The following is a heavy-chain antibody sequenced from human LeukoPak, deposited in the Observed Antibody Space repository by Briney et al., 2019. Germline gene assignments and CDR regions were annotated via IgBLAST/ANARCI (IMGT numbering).Heavy chain of an antibody. Sequence: SETLSLTCAVYGGSFSGYYWSWIRQPPGKGLEWIGYIYYSGSTNYNPSLKSRVTISVDTSKNQFSLKLSSVTAADTAVYYCARSQYSYGMDVWGQGTTVTVSS. CDR3: ARSQYSYGMDV. D-gene: IGHD6-6*01. V-gene: IGHV4-59*08. CDR2: IYYSGST. J-gene: IGHJ6*02. CDR1: GGSFSGYY.